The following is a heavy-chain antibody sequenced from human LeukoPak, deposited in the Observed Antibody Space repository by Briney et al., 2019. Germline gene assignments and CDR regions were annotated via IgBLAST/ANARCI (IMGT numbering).Heavy chain of an antibody. J-gene: IGHJ6*03. CDR3: ARVEAAASYYYYYYMDV. D-gene: IGHD6-13*01. Sequence: GGSLRLSCAASGFTFSSYWMSWVRQAPGKGLEWVSVIYSGGSTYYADSVKGRFTISRDNSKNTLYLQMNSLRAEDTAVYYCARVEAAASYYYYYYMDVWGKGTTVTVSS. CDR2: IYSGGST. V-gene: IGHV3-66*02. CDR1: GFTFSSYW.